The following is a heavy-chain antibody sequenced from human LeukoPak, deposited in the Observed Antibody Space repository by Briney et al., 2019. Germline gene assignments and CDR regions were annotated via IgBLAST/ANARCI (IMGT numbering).Heavy chain of an antibody. CDR2: IKQDGSEK. CDR1: GFTFRSYW. D-gene: IGHD3-16*02. J-gene: IGHJ4*02. CDR3: ARDRLNVWGSYRTFDY. V-gene: IGHV3-7*03. Sequence: GGSLRLSCAASGFTFRSYWMSWVRQAPGKGLEWVANIKQDGSEKYYVDSVKGRFTISRDNAKNSLYLQMNSLRAEDTAVYYCARDRLNVWGSYRTFDYWAREPWSPSPQ.